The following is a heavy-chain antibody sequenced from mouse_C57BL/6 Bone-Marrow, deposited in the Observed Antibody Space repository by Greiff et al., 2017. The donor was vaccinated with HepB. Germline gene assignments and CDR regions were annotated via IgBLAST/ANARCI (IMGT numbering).Heavy chain of an antibody. V-gene: IGHV1-20*01. J-gene: IGHJ4*01. CDR2: INPYNGDT. Sequence: VQLQQSGPELVKPGDSVKISCKASGYSFTGYFMNWVMQSHGKSLEWIGRINPYNGDTFYNQKFKGKATLTVEKSSSTAHMELRSLTSEESAVYYCARDDGYPYYAMDYWGQGTSVTVSS. CDR3: ARDDGYPYYAMDY. D-gene: IGHD2-3*01. CDR1: GYSFTGYF.